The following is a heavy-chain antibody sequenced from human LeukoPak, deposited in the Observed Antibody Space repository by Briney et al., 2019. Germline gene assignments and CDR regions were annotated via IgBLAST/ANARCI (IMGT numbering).Heavy chain of an antibody. CDR1: GFTFSNYG. J-gene: IGHJ6*03. V-gene: IGHV3-23*01. D-gene: IGHD4-17*01. Sequence: GGSLRPACAVSGFTFSNYGISWVRQAPGKGLEWVSAISGSGGRTYYAYSVKRRFSISRDNSKYTLYLQMNSLRAEDTAVYYCAKGATVAYYYYYMVVCLKGTTVTVSS. CDR3: AKGATVAYYYYYMVV. CDR2: ISGSGGRT.